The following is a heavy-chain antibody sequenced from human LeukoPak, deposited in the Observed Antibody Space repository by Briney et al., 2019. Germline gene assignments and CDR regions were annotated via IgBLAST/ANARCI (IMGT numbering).Heavy chain of an antibody. D-gene: IGHD4-17*01. CDR3: ARGGMTTVTNALDY. CDR1: GGSISSGDYY. CDR2: IYYSGST. J-gene: IGHJ4*02. V-gene: IGHV4-30-4*01. Sequence: SETLSLTCTVSGGSISSGDYYWSWIRQPPGKGLEWIGYIYYSGSTYCNPSLKSRVTISVDTSKNQFSLKLSSVTAADTAVYYCARGGMTTVTNALDYWGQGTLVTVSS.